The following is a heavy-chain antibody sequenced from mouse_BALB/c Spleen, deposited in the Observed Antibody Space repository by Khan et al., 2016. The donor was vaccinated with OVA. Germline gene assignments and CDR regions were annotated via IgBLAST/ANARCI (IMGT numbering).Heavy chain of an antibody. V-gene: IGHV2-9*02. J-gene: IGHJ2*01. CDR1: GFSLTSYG. CDR2: IWAGGST. Sequence: QVQLKESGPGLVAPSQSLSITCTVSGFSLTSYGVHWVRQPPGKGLEWLGVIWAGGSTNYNSALMSRLSISKDNSMIQVFLKMNSLLSDDTAMYYCARLEDIWGQGTTLTVSS. CDR3: ARLEDI.